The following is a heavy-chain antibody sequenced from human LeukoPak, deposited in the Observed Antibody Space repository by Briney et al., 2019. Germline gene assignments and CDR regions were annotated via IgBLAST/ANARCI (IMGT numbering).Heavy chain of an antibody. CDR3: VRDLSTSWYYFEH. CDR2: INGDGSTT. Sequence: GGSLRLSCAASGFSFSGYSMNWVRQAPGKGLVWVSRINGDGSTTNYADSVEGRFTISRDNAKNTLYLQMNTLRAEDTAVYYCVRDLSTSWYYFEHWGQGTLVTVSS. J-gene: IGHJ4*02. CDR1: GFSFSGYS. D-gene: IGHD6-13*01. V-gene: IGHV3-74*01.